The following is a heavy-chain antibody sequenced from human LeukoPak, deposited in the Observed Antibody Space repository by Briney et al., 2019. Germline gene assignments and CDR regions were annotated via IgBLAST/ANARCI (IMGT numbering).Heavy chain of an antibody. CDR1: GFTFSSYA. CDR3: ANWRGGSYSYYYYGMDV. J-gene: IGHJ6*02. CDR2: ISGSGGST. D-gene: IGHD1-26*01. Sequence: GGSLGLSCAASGFTFSSYAMSWVRQAPGKGLEWVSAISGSGGSTYYADSVKGRFTISRDNSKNTLYLQMNSLRAEDTAVYYCANWRGGSYSYYYYGMDVWGQGTTVTVSS. V-gene: IGHV3-23*01.